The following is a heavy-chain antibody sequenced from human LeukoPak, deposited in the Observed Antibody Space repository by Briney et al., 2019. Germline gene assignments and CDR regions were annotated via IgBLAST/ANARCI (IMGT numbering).Heavy chain of an antibody. CDR1: GFTVSSNY. V-gene: IGHV3-7*04. CDR3: VKATRLADG. Sequence: GGSLRLSCAASGFTVSSNYMSWVRQAPGEGLEWLDDIKPDGSEQSYVDSVKGQFTISRDNAKSSLYLQMDSLTAEDTAVYYCVKATRLADGWGQGTLVSVSS. D-gene: IGHD6-19*01. CDR2: IKPDGSEQ. J-gene: IGHJ4*02.